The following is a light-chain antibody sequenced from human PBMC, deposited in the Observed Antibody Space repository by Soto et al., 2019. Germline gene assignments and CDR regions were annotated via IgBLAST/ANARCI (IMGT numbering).Light chain of an antibody. Sequence: DIQMTQSPSSLSASVGDRVTITCRASQSISSYLNWYQQKPGKAPKLLIYAASSLQSGVPSRFRGSGSGTDFHLTISSLQPEDFATYYCQQSYSTPRATFGQGTKVEIK. CDR3: QQSYSTPRAT. J-gene: IGKJ1*01. V-gene: IGKV1-39*01. CDR1: QSISSY. CDR2: AAS.